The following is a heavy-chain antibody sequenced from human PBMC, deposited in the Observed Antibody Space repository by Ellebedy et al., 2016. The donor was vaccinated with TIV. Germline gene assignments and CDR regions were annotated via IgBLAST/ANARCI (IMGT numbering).Heavy chain of an antibody. J-gene: IGHJ4*02. CDR1: GYTFSNYY. CDR3: ARDLVGETSFVGY. Sequence: ASVKVSXXASGYTFSNYYMHWVRQAPGQGLEWMVMINPSGGRTTYAQKFQGRVTMTRDTSTSTVYMEMTSLRSDDTAVYYCARDLVGETSFVGYWGQGTLVTVSS. D-gene: IGHD1-26*01. V-gene: IGHV1-46*01. CDR2: INPSGGRT.